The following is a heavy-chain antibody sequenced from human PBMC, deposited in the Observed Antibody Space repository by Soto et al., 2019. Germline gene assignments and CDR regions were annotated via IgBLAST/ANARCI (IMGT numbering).Heavy chain of an antibody. CDR1: GFTFSHNG. V-gene: IGHV3-33*01. CDR3: ASDRVQMVDGLDV. Sequence: QVQLVESGGGVVQPGRSLRLSCAASGFTFSHNGMHCVRQAPGKGLEWVAVIWYDGIDKYYADFVKGRFIISRDNSKNTVYLQMNSLRAEYTAVYYCASDRVQMVDGLDVWGQGTTVTVSS. D-gene: IGHD2-15*01. CDR2: IWYDGIDK. J-gene: IGHJ6*02.